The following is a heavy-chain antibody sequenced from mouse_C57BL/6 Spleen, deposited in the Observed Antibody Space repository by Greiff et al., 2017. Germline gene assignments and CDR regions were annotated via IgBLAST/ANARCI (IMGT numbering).Heavy chain of an antibody. V-gene: IGHV5-16*01. CDR2: INYDGSST. CDR1: GFTFSDYY. J-gene: IGHJ2*01. D-gene: IGHD4-1*01. CDR3: ARDYLGRWGYFDY. Sequence: EVQLVESEGGLVQPGSSMKLSCTASGFTFSDYYMAWVRQVPEKGLEWVANINYDGSSTYYLDSLKSRFIISRDNAKNILYLQMSSLKSEDTATYSCARDYLGRWGYFDYWGQGTTLTVSS.